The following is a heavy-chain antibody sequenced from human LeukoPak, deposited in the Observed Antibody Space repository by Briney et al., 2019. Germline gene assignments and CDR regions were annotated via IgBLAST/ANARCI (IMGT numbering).Heavy chain of an antibody. Sequence: PGGSLRLSCAASGFTFSSYCMHWVRQAPGKGLVWVSRINSDGSSTSYADFVKGRFTISRENAKKKLYLQMNRLRAEDTAVYYCAREGYDFWSGYYLWGQGTLVTVSS. D-gene: IGHD3-3*01. V-gene: IGHV3-74*01. CDR3: AREGYDFWSGYYL. CDR2: INSDGSST. CDR1: GFTFSSYC. J-gene: IGHJ4*02.